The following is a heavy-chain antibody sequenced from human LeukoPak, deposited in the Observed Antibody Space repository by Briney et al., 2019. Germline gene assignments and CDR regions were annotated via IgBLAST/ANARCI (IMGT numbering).Heavy chain of an antibody. J-gene: IGHJ4*02. CDR1: GFTFSTYV. Sequence: PGGSLRLSCAASGFTFSTYVMSWVRQAPGKGLEWVSAIGGSGGSTYYADSVKGRFTISRDNSKNTLYLQMNSLRAEDTAVYYCAYFINFDYWGQGTLVTVSS. CDR2: IGGSGGST. V-gene: IGHV3-23*01. D-gene: IGHD3-9*01. CDR3: AYFINFDY.